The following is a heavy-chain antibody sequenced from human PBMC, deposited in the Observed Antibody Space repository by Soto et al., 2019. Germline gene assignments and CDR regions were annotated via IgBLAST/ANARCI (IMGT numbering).Heavy chain of an antibody. CDR3: ARSIAARRTVDY. V-gene: IGHV1-2*02. Sequence: ASVKVSCKASGYTFTAYYMHWVRQAPGQGLEWMGWVNPNSGGTNYAQKFQGRVTMTRDTSITTAYMELSRLRSDDAAVYYCARSIAARRTVDYWGQGTLVTVSS. J-gene: IGHJ4*01. D-gene: IGHD6-6*01. CDR1: GYTFTAYY. CDR2: VNPNSGGT.